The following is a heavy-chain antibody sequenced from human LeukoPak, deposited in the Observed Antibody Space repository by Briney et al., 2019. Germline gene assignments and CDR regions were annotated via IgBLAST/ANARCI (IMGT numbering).Heavy chain of an antibody. J-gene: IGHJ5*02. CDR1: GYSFTSYW. Sequence: RGESLKISCKGSGYSFTSYWISWVRQMPGKGLEWMGRIDPSDSYTNYSPSFQGHVTISADKSTSTAYLQWSSLKASDTAMYYCATGSYSSSWYWFDPWGQGTLVTVSS. CDR2: IDPSDSYT. CDR3: ATGSYSSSWYWFDP. V-gene: IGHV5-10-1*01. D-gene: IGHD6-13*01.